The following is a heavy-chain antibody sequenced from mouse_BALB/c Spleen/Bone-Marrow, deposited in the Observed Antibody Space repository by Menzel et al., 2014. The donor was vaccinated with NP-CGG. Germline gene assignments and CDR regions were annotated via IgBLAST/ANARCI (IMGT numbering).Heavy chain of an antibody. CDR2: ISCYNGAT. V-gene: IGHV1S34*01. Sequence: LVKTGDSVKISCKASGYSFTGYYMHWVKQSHGRSLEWIGYISCYNGATSYNQKFKGKATFTVDTSSCKVYMQFKSLTSEDAAVYCRTGEYGNLYYFDYWGQGTPLTVSS. CDR3: TGEYGNLYYFDY. D-gene: IGHD2-10*02. J-gene: IGHJ2*01. CDR1: GYSFTGYY.